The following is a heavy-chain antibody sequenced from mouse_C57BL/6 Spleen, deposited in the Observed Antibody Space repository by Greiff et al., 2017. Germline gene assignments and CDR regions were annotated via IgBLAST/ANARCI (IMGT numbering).Heavy chain of an antibody. CDR1: GYTFTSYW. V-gene: IGHV1-55*01. J-gene: IGHJ4*01. Sequence: VQLQQPGAELVKPGASVKMSCKASGYTFTSYWITWVKQRPGQGLEWIGDLYPGSGSTNYNEKFKGKATLTVDTSSSTAYMQLSSLTSEDSAVYYCASADGYSYAMDYWGQGTSVTVSS. D-gene: IGHD2-3*01. CDR2: LYPGSGST. CDR3: ASADGYSYAMDY.